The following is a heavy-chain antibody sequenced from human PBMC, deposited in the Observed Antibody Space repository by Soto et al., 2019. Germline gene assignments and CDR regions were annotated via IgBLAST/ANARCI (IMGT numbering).Heavy chain of an antibody. CDR1: GGSISNGGYY. CDR2: VYYRGGA. J-gene: IGHJ6*02. V-gene: IGHV4-31*03. D-gene: IGHD3-3*01. CDR3: ARGGTEHISYNKVDFDV. Sequence: QVQLQESGPGLVRFSQTLSLTCTVSGGSISNGGYYWTWIRQLPGKGVEWIGYVYYRGGAYYTPSLQSRVTISLDTSKTQFAMRLKSLAAADTAVYCCARGGTEHISYNKVDFDVWGQGTTVTVSS.